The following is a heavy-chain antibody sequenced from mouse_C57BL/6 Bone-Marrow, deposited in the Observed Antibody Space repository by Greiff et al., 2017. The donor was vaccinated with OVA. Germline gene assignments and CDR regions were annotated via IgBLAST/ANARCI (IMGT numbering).Heavy chain of an antibody. CDR1: GFTFSDYG. V-gene: IGHV5-17*01. CDR3: ASDGYLDY. Sequence: DVKLVESGGGLVKPGGSLKLSCAASGFTFSDYGMHWVRQAPEKGLEWVAYISSGSSTIYYADTVKGRFTISRDNAKNTLFLQMTSLRSEDTAMYYCASDGYLDYWGQGTTLTVSS. D-gene: IGHD2-3*01. J-gene: IGHJ2*01. CDR2: ISSGSSTI.